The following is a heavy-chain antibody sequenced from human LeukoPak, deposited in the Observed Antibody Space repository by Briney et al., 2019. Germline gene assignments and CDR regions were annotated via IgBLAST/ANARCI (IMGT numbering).Heavy chain of an antibody. Sequence: KPGGSLRLSCVASGFTFSSYAMSWVRQAPGSGLEWVSAISGSGGSTYYADSVKGRFTISRDNSKNTLYLQMNSLRAEDTAVYYCAKDHSAYYYDTSGYYYFDYWGQGTLVTVSS. CDR2: ISGSGGST. J-gene: IGHJ4*02. CDR1: GFTFSSYA. D-gene: IGHD3-22*01. V-gene: IGHV3-23*01. CDR3: AKDHSAYYYDTSGYYYFDY.